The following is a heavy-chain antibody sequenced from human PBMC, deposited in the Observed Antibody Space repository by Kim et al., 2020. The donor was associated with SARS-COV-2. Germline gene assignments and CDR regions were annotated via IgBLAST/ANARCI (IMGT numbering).Heavy chain of an antibody. Sequence: GGSLRLSCEASGFAFYDFGMHWVRHTPGKGLEWVAFISHDGRTKNYAESVKGRFTISRDNSKKTLSLQLNSLRGEDAATYYCAKDYSSNGYVEYFFDYWGRGARVPVSS. V-gene: IGHV3-30*18. CDR2: ISHDGRTK. CDR1: GFAFYDFG. J-gene: IGHJ4*02. D-gene: IGHD5-18*01. CDR3: AKDYSSNGYVEYFFDY.